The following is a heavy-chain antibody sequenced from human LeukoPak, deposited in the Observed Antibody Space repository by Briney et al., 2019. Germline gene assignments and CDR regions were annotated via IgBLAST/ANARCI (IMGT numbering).Heavy chain of an antibody. V-gene: IGHV4-39*07. Sequence: PSETLSLTCAVSGGSVSSSKYLWGWLRQPPGKELEWIGSISYSGNTYYNPSLKSRVPLSVDTSKNQFSLKLTSVTAAASAVYYCAGLGVMVLVYQSESWGQGTPVTVSS. D-gene: IGHD2-8*01. CDR2: ISYSGNT. CDR1: GGSVSSSKYL. CDR3: AGLGVMVLVYQSES. J-gene: IGHJ1*01.